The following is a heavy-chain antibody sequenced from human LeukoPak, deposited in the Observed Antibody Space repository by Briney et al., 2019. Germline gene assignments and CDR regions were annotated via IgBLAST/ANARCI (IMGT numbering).Heavy chain of an antibody. D-gene: IGHD4-11*01. J-gene: IGHJ5*02. CDR2: IYTSGST. V-gene: IGHV4-61*02. CDR3: ARGSAGATVATVWFDP. CDR1: GGSISSGSYY. Sequence: SGTLSLTCTVSGGSISSGSYYWSWIRQPAGKGLEWIGRIYTSGSTKYNPSLKSRVTISVDTSKNQFSLNLSSVTAADTAVYYCARGSAGATVATVWFDPWGQGTLVTVSS.